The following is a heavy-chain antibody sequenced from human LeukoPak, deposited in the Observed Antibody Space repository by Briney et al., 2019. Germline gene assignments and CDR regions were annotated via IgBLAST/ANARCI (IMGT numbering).Heavy chain of an antibody. J-gene: IGHJ3*02. Sequence: PSETLSLTCTVSGGSISSNSYYWGWIRQPPGTGLEWIGSIHYSGSTYYNPSLKSRVTISVDTSKNQFSLKLSSVTAADTAVYYCARRRSTSGVGIWGQGTMDTVSS. V-gene: IGHV4-39*01. CDR2: IHYSGST. CDR1: GGSISSNSYY. CDR3: ARRRSTSGVGI. D-gene: IGHD2-2*01.